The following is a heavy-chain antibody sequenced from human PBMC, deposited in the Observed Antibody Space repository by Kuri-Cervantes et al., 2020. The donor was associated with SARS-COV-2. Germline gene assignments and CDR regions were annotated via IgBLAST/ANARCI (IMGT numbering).Heavy chain of an antibody. Sequence: ASVKVSCKVSGYTLTELSMHWVRQAPGKGLEWMGGFDPEDGGTIYAQKFQVRVTITADESTSTAYMEMSSLRSEDTAVYYCALGYWGSGYPRYYYYMDVWGKGTTVTVSS. CDR3: ALGYWGSGYPRYYYYMDV. V-gene: IGHV1-24*01. CDR1: GYTLTELS. J-gene: IGHJ6*03. CDR2: FDPEDGGT. D-gene: IGHD3-22*01.